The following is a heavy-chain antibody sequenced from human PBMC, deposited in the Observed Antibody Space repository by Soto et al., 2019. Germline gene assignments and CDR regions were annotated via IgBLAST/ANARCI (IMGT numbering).Heavy chain of an antibody. CDR2: ISSSDDTI. D-gene: IGHD2-2*01. Sequence: PGGSLRLSCAASGFTFSDYYMSWIRQAPGKGLEWVLYISSSDDTIYSADSVKGRFTISRDNAKNSLYLQMNSLRAEDTAVYYCARVPAARAFDIWGQGTMVTVSS. CDR3: ARVPAARAFDI. CDR1: GFTFSDYY. J-gene: IGHJ3*02. V-gene: IGHV3-11*01.